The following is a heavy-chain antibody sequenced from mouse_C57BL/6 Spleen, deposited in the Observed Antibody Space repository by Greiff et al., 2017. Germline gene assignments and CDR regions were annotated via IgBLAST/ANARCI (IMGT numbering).Heavy chain of an antibody. CDR2: IHPNSGST. V-gene: IGHV1-64*01. J-gene: IGHJ4*01. CDR1: GYTFTSYW. D-gene: IGHD1-1*01. CDR3: ARSPTTGVAPRAMDY. Sequence: QVQLQQPGAELVKPGASVKLSCKASGYTFTSYWMHWVKQRPGQGLEWIGMIHPNSGSTNYNEKFKSKATLTVDNSSSTAYMQISSLTSEDSAVYYCARSPTTGVAPRAMDYWGQGTSVTVSS.